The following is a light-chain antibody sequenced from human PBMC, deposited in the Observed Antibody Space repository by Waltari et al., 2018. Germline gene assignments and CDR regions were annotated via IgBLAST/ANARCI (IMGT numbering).Light chain of an antibody. CDR2: DVS. V-gene: IGLV2-11*01. CDR1: SSDVGGYNY. Sequence: QSALTQPRSVSGSPGQSVTISCTGTSSDVGGYNYVSWYQQHPGKAPKLIIYDVSNGPFGVPDRFSGSKSGNTASLTISGLQAEDEADYYCCSYAGSYTPFGGGTKLTVL. CDR3: CSYAGSYTP. J-gene: IGLJ2*01.